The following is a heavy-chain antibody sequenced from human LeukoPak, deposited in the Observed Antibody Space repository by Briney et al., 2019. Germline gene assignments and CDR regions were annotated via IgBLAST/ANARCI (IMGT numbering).Heavy chain of an antibody. V-gene: IGHV3-48*03. CDR3: TTPAVATNFDY. Sequence: GGSLRLSCAASGFSFILHEMHWVRQAPGKGLEWILDISSSGTTTYYADSVKGRFTISRDNAKNSLYLQMNSLRADDTVVYYLTTPAVATNFDYWGQGTLVTVSS. CDR1: GFSFILHE. D-gene: IGHD6-19*01. J-gene: IGHJ4*02. CDR2: ISSSGTTT.